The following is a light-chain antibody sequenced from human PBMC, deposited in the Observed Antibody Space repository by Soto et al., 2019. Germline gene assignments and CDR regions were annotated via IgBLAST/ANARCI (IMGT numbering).Light chain of an antibody. CDR3: HQRNNWVT. CDR1: QSVSTY. Sequence: DIVLTQSPATLSLSPGERATLSCRASQSVSTYLAWYQKKPGQAPGLLIFDASNRATGVPARFSGSGSGTDFTLTISSLEPEDFAVYYCHQRNNWVTFGQGTRLEIK. J-gene: IGKJ5*01. V-gene: IGKV3-11*01. CDR2: DAS.